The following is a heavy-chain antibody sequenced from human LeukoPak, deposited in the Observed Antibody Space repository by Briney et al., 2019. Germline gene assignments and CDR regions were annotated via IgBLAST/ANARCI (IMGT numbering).Heavy chain of an antibody. V-gene: IGHV3-23*01. CDR3: AKAGYYYFMDV. CDR2: LTSSGAST. Sequence: GGSLRLSCAASGFTFTHYGMNWVRQAPGKGLEWVSGLTSSGASTYYADSVKGRFTISRDNSKNTVYLQMSSLRAEDTAVYYCAKAGYYYFMDVWGKGTTVTVSS. J-gene: IGHJ6*03. CDR1: GFTFTHYG.